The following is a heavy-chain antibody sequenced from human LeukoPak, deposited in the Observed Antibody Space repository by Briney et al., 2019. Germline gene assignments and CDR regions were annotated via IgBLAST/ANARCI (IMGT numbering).Heavy chain of an antibody. CDR3: ARDWGSRGMDV. V-gene: IGHV3-21*01. J-gene: IGHJ6*02. CDR1: GFSFSSYK. Sequence: GGSLRVSCVASGFSFSSYKMNWVRQAPGNGLEWVSSISSSSSSIHYSDSVKGRFTISRDNAKNSLYLQMNSLKAEDTALYYCARDWGSRGMDVWGQGTTVTVSS. D-gene: IGHD3-16*01. CDR2: ISSSSSSI.